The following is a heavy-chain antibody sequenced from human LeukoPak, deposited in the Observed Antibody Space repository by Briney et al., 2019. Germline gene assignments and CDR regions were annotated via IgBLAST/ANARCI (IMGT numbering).Heavy chain of an antibody. CDR3: ARLGAVQLWSYYYYYMDV. J-gene: IGHJ6*03. D-gene: IGHD5-18*01. Sequence: SSQTLSLTCTVSGGSISSGGYYWSWIRQHPGKGLEWIGYIYYSGSTYYNPSLKSRVTISVDTSKNQFSLKLSSVTAADTAVYYCARLGAVQLWSYYYYYMDVWGQGTTVTVSS. V-gene: IGHV4-31*03. CDR2: IYYSGST. CDR1: GGSISSGGYY.